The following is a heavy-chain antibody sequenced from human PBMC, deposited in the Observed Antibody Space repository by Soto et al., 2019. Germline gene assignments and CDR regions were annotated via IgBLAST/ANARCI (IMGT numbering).Heavy chain of an antibody. CDR2: IIPRSATS. CDR1: GDTFSTYT. CDR3: ARDPGYDGSGPRVSY. V-gene: IGHV1-69*13. J-gene: IGHJ4*02. D-gene: IGHD3-22*01. Sequence: ASVKVSCKASGDTFSTYTITWVRQAPGQGLEWMGGIIPRSATSNYARKFQGRVTITADESTSTAYMELSRLRSEDTAVYYCARDPGYDGSGPRVSYWGQGTLVTVSS.